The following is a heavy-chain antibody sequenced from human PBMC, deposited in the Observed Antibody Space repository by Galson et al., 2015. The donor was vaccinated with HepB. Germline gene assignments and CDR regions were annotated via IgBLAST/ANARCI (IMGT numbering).Heavy chain of an antibody. J-gene: IGHJ4*02. CDR1: GFTFSSYW. CDR3: TRDQMTTITTGDY. Sequence: SLRLSCAASGFTFSSYWMHWVRQVPGKGLVWVSRINSDGSSTTYADSVKGRFTIPRDNAKNTLYLQMNSLRVEDTAVYYCTRDQMTTITTGDYWGQGTLVTVSS. V-gene: IGHV3-74*01. D-gene: IGHD4-11*01. CDR2: INSDGSST.